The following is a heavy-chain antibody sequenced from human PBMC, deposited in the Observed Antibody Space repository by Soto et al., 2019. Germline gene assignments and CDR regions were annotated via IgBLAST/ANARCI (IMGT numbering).Heavy chain of an antibody. D-gene: IGHD3-3*01. J-gene: IGHJ6*02. CDR2: IGTAGDT. CDR1: GFTFSSYD. CDR3: ARAEYDFWSGRDPDYYGMHV. Sequence: GGSLRLSCAASGFTFSSYDMHWVRQATGKGLEWVSAIGTAGDTYYPGSVKGRFTISRENAKNSLYLQMNSLRAEDTAVHYCARAEYDFWSGRDPDYYGMHVWGQAITVTVSS. V-gene: IGHV3-13*01.